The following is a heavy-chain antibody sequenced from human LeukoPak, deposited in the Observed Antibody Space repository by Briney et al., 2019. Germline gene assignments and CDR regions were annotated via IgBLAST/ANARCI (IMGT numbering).Heavy chain of an antibody. Sequence: PGGSLRLSCAASGFTFSSYEMNWVRQAPGKGLERVSYISSSGSTIYYADSVKGRFTISRDNAKNSLYLQMNSLRAEDTAVYYCARGAAYYDFWSGYYIGRYYFDYWGQGTLVTVSS. CDR2: ISSSGSTI. D-gene: IGHD3-3*01. CDR3: ARGAAYYDFWSGYYIGRYYFDY. J-gene: IGHJ4*02. V-gene: IGHV3-48*03. CDR1: GFTFSSYE.